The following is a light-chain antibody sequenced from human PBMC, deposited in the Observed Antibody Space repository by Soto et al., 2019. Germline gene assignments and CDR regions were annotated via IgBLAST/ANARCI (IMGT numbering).Light chain of an antibody. CDR2: EVT. V-gene: IGLV2-8*01. CDR3: SSYTGGNPSYV. J-gene: IGLJ1*01. CDR1: SSDVGGYDY. Sequence: QSALTQPPSASGSPGQSVTISCTGTSSDVGGYDYVSWYQQHPGKAPKLMIYEVTIRPSGVSDRFSGSKSGNTASLTDSGLQAEDEADYYCSSYTGGNPSYVFGTGTKVTVL.